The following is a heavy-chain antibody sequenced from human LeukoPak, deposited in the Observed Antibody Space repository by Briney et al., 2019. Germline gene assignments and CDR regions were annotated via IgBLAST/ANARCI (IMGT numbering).Heavy chain of an antibody. Sequence: PGRSLRLSCAASGFTFSSYAMHWVRQAPGKGLEWVAVISYDGSNKYYADSVKGRFTISRDNSKNTLYLQMNSLRAEDTAVYYCARDDSSSLYYFDYWGQGTLVTVSS. V-gene: IGHV3-30*04. CDR2: ISYDGSNK. J-gene: IGHJ4*02. CDR3: ARDDSSSLYYFDY. CDR1: GFTFSSYA. D-gene: IGHD6-13*01.